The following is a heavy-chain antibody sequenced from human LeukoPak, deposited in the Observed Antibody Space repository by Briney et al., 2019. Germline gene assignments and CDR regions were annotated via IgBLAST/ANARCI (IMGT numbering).Heavy chain of an antibody. V-gene: IGHV3-7*01. J-gene: IGHJ4*02. CDR1: GFTFSNYW. D-gene: IGHD4-23*01. CDR2: IRQRGSDK. Sequence: PGGSLRLSCAASGFTFSNYWMSWVRQAPGKGLEWVANIRQRGSDKYYVDSVKGRFTIYRDNAENSLYLQVNSLRAEDTAVYYCARGRYGGDSYYFDYWGQGTLVTVSS. CDR3: ARGRYGGDSYYFDY.